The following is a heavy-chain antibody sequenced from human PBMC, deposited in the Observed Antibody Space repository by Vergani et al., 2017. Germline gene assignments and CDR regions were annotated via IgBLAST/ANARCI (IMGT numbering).Heavy chain of an antibody. CDR1: GGSISSYY. D-gene: IGHD5-18*01. CDR3: ARGYSFNGYYMDV. V-gene: IGHV4-59*01. J-gene: IGHJ6*03. Sequence: QVQLQESGPGLVKPSETLSLTCTVSGGSISSYYWSWIRQPPGKGLEWIGYIYYSGSTNYNPSLKSRVTISVDTSKNQFSLKLSSVTAADTAVYYCARGYSFNGYYMDVGGKGTTVTVSS. CDR2: IYYSGST.